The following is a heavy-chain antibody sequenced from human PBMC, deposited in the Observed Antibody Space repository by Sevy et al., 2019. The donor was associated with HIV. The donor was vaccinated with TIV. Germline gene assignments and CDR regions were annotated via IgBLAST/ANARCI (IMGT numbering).Heavy chain of an antibody. CDR3: ARAKYYRSGTSYYMDV. Sequence: SETLSLTCTVSIDSISSYSWSWIRQPPGKGLEWIGHVYNSGTTNYNPSLKSRVTISVDTSKNQISLKLNSVTAADTGVYYCARAKYYRSGTSYYMDVWGKGTTVTVSS. V-gene: IGHV4-59*01. CDR1: IDSISSYS. J-gene: IGHJ6*03. D-gene: IGHD3-10*01. CDR2: VYNSGTT.